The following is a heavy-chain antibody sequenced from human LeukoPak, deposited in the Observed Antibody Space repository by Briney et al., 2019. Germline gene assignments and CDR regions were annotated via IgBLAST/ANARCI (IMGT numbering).Heavy chain of an antibody. CDR2: INPSGGST. CDR3: AREVWGGQLLCHWFDP. D-gene: IGHD2-2*01. Sequence: ASVKVSCKASGYTFTSYYMHWVRQAPGQGLEWMGIINPSGGSTSYAQKFQGRVTMTRDTSTSTVYMELSSLRSEDTAVYYCAREVWGGQLLCHWFDPWGQGTLVTVSS. V-gene: IGHV1-46*01. J-gene: IGHJ5*02. CDR1: GYTFTSYY.